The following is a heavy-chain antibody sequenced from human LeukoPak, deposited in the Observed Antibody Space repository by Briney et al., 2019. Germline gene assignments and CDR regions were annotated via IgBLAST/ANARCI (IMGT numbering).Heavy chain of an antibody. CDR3: AKGTGTAHYYYYGMDV. CDR2: ISYDGSNK. J-gene: IGHJ6*02. Sequence: GGSLRLSCAASGFTFSSYGMRWVRQAPGKGLEWVAVISYDGSNKYYADSVKGRFTISRDNSKNTLYLQMNSLRAEDTAVYYCAKGTGTAHYYYYGMDVWGQGTTVTVSS. D-gene: IGHD1-1*01. V-gene: IGHV3-30*18. CDR1: GFTFSSYG.